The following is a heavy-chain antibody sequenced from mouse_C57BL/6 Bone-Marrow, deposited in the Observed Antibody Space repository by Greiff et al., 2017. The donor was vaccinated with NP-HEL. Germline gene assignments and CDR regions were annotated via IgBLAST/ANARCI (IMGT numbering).Heavy chain of an antibody. CDR1: GFSFNTYA. J-gene: IGHJ3*01. CDR3: VRHYYGTDFAY. CDR2: IRSKSNNYAT. D-gene: IGHD2-1*01. Sequence: GGGLVQPKGSLKLSCAASGFSFNTYAMNWVRQAPGKGLEWVARIRSKSNNYATYYADSVKDRFTITRYDSESMLYLQMNNLKTEDTAMYYCVRHYYGTDFAYWGQGTLVTVSA. V-gene: IGHV10-1*01.